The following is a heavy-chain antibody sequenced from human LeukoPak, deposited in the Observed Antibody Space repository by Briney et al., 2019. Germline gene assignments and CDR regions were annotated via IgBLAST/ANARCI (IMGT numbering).Heavy chain of an antibody. CDR1: GFTFDDHG. J-gene: IGHJ4*02. CDR2: INWDGGNT. V-gene: IGHV3-20*01. Sequence: GGSLRLSCAASGFTFDDHGMRWVRQVPGKGLEWVSRINWDGGNTGYADSVKGRFTISRDNVKNSLHLQMHSLRAEDTALYLWAGGERNGWYFNYWGQGPLVTVSS. CDR3: AGGERNGWYFNY. D-gene: IGHD6-19*01.